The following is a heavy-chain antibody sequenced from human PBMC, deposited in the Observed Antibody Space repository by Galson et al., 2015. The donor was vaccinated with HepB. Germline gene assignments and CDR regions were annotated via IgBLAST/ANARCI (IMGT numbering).Heavy chain of an antibody. D-gene: IGHD3-10*01. CDR1: GYTFTGYY. V-gene: IGHV1-2*02. J-gene: IGHJ4*02. Sequence: SCKASGYTFTGYYMHWVRQAPGQGLEWMGWINPNSGGTNYAQKFQGRVTMTRDTSISTAYMELSRLRSDDTAVYYCARITGWFGEYYFDYWGQGTLVTVSS. CDR2: INPNSGGT. CDR3: ARITGWFGEYYFDY.